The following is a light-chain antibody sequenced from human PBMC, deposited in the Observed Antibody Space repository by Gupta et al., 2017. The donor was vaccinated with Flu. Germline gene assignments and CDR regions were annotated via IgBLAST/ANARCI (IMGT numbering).Light chain of an antibody. CDR1: QSVSDK. J-gene: IGKJ4*01. CDR3: QQYNNCPLT. Sequence: EIVMTQSPATLYVSPGERATLPCRASQSVSDKLAWYQQKRGQAPRLLIYGASTRASGIPARFSGSGSGTEFTLTISSLQSDDFALYHFQQYNNCPLTFGGGTKVEIK. V-gene: IGKV3-15*01. CDR2: GAS.